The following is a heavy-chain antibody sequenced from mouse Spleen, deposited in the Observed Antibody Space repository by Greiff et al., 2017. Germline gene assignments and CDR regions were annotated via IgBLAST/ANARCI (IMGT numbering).Heavy chain of an antibody. CDR1: GYTFTSYW. CDR3: ARLGSNYGY. Sequence: QVQLQQPGAELVMPGASVKLSCKASGYTFTSYWMHWVKQRPGQGLEWIGEIDPSDSYTNYNQKFKGKATLTVDKSSSTAYMQLSSLTSEDSAVYYCARLGSNYGYWGQGTTLTVSS. V-gene: IGHV1-69*01. CDR2: IDPSDSYT. D-gene: IGHD2-5*01. J-gene: IGHJ2*01.